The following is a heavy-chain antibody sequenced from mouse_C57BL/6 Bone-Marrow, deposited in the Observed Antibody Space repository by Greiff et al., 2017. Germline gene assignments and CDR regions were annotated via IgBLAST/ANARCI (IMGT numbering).Heavy chain of an antibody. CDR3: ARPYDYDYAMDY. V-gene: IGHV2-9-1*01. CDR1: GFSLTSYA. CDR2: IWTGGGK. D-gene: IGHD2-4*01. Sequence: VKLMESGPGLVAPSQSLSITCTVSGFSLTSYAISWVRQPPGKGLEWLGVIWTGGGKNYNSALKSRLSISKDNSKSQVFLKMNSLQTDDTARYYCARPYDYDYAMDYWGQGTSVTVSS. J-gene: IGHJ4*01.